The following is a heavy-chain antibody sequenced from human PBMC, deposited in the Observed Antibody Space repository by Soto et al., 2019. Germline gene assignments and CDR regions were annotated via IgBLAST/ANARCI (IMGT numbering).Heavy chain of an antibody. Sequence: GGSLRLSCAASGFTFSSYAMHWVRQAPGKGPEWVAVISYDGSNKYYADSVKGRFTISRDNSKNTLYLQMNSLRAEDTAVYYCAREGIVSNWFDPWGQGTLVTVSS. CDR3: AREGIVSNWFDP. V-gene: IGHV3-30-3*01. J-gene: IGHJ5*02. D-gene: IGHD1-26*01. CDR1: GFTFSSYA. CDR2: ISYDGSNK.